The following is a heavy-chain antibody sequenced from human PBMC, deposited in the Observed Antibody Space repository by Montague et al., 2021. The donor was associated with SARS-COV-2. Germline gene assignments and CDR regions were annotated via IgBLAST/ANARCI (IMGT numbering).Heavy chain of an antibody. CDR2: IYWXXXK. Sequence: PALVKPTQTLTLTYTFSGFSLSTSGMCVSWIRQPPGKALEWLALIYWXXXKYYSTSLKTRLTISKDTSKNPVVLTMTNMDPVDTATYYCARIWGATRGDAFDIWGQGTMVTVSS. D-gene: IGHD1-26*01. J-gene: IGHJ3*02. CDR1: GFSLSTSGMC. CDR3: ARIWGATRGDAFDI. V-gene: IGHV2-70*01.